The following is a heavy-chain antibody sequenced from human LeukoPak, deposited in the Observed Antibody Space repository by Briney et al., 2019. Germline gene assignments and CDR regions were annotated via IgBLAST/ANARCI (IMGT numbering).Heavy chain of an antibody. CDR2: ISGSGGST. CDR3: AKEHTYLGYDYVWGSYRYEGPFDY. V-gene: IGHV3-23*01. J-gene: IGHJ4*02. Sequence: GGSLRLSCAASGFTFSSYAMSWARQAPGKGLEWVSAISGSGGSTYYADSVKGRFTISRDNSKNTLYLQMNSLRAEDTAVYYCAKEHTYLGYDYVWGSYRYEGPFDYWGQGTLVTVSS. D-gene: IGHD3-16*02. CDR1: GFTFSSYA.